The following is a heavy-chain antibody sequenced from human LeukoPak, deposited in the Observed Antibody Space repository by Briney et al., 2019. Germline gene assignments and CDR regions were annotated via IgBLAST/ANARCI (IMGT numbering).Heavy chain of an antibody. J-gene: IGHJ4*02. Sequence: GASVKVSCKASGYTFTGYYMHWVRQAPGQGLEWMGWINPNSGGTNYAQKFQGRVTMTRDTSISTAYMELSRLRSDDTAVYYCARVTGTYLEPYYFDYWGQGTLVTVSS. CDR1: GYTFTGYY. CDR2: INPNSGGT. V-gene: IGHV1-2*02. D-gene: IGHD1-20*01. CDR3: ARVTGTYLEPYYFDY.